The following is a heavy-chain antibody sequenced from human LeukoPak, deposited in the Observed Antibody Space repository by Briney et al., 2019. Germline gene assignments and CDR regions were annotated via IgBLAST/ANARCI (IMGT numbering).Heavy chain of an antibody. D-gene: IGHD6-19*01. CDR2: FSGSGYFI. V-gene: IGHV3-23*01. CDR1: GFTFNTYA. CDR3: AKAVASGRSFDC. Sequence: PGGSLRLSCAASGFTFNTYAVSWVRQAPGKGLDWVSTFSGSGYFIYYADSVKGRFTISRDNSKNTLYLQMNSLRVADTAVYYCAKAVASGRSFDCWGQVTLVTVSS. J-gene: IGHJ4*02.